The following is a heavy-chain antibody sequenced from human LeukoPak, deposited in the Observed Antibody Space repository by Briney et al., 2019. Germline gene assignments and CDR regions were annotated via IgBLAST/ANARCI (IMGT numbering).Heavy chain of an antibody. D-gene: IGHD1-26*01. Sequence: GASVKVSCKASGYTFTGYYMHWVRQAPGQGLEWMGWINPNSGGTNYAQKFQGWVTMTRDTSISTAYMELSRLRSDDTAVYYCAREVRSTVGATHRHAFDIWGQGTMVTVSS. CDR2: INPNSGGT. CDR3: AREVRSTVGATHRHAFDI. CDR1: GYTFTGYY. J-gene: IGHJ3*02. V-gene: IGHV1-2*04.